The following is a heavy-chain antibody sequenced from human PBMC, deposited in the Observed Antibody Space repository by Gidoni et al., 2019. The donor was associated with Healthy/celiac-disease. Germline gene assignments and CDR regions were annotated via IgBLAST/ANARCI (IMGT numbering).Heavy chain of an antibody. V-gene: IGHV3-30-3*01. Sequence: QVQLVESGGGVVQPGSYLSLSCPASGFAFSSYAMHWVRQAPGKGLEWVAVISYDGSNKYYADTVKGRFTISRDNSKNTLYLQMNSLRAEDTAVYYCARQIVVVPAVTENFDYWGQGTLVTVSS. CDR2: ISYDGSNK. J-gene: IGHJ4*02. D-gene: IGHD2-2*01. CDR1: GFAFSSYA. CDR3: ARQIVVVPAVTENFDY.